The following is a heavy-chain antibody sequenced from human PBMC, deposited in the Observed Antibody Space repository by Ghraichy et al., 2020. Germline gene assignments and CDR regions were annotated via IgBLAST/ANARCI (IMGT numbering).Heavy chain of an antibody. D-gene: IGHD6-13*01. J-gene: IGHJ6*03. CDR1: GFTFSSYS. V-gene: IGHV3-48*02. CDR2: ISSSSSTI. CDR3: ARVAAAAGTLGYYYYYYMDV. Sequence: GGSLRLSCAASGFTFSSYSMNWVRQAPGKGLEWVSYISSSSSTIYYADSVKGRFTISRDNAKNSLYLQMTSLRDEDTAVYYCARVAAAAGTLGYYYYYYMDVWGKGTTVTVSS.